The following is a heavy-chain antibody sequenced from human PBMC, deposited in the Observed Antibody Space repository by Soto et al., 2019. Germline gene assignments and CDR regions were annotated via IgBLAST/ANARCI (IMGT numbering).Heavy chain of an antibody. J-gene: IGHJ5*02. CDR2: INPNSGGT. V-gene: IGHV1-2*04. Sequence: ASVKVSCKASGYTFTGYYMHWVRQAPGQGLEWMGWINPNSGGTNYAQKFQGWVTMTRDTSISTAYMELSRLRSDDTAVYYCAISPIWCVERAPLYNWFDPWGPGTLVTVSS. CDR1: GYTFTGYY. CDR3: AISPIWCVERAPLYNWFDP. D-gene: IGHD3-3*01.